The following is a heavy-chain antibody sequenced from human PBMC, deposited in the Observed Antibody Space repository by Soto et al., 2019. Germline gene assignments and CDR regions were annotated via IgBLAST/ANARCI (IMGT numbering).Heavy chain of an antibody. V-gene: IGHV3-23*05. Sequence: EVQLLESGGGLVQPGGSLRLSCAASGFTFGSNDMNWVRQAPGKGLEWVSGIDSSGGTYYADSAKGRFTISRDDSKNTLYLQMNSLRAEDTAVYYCAKVNWATSPTTVHPYVWGQGALVTVSS. J-gene: IGHJ4*02. CDR1: GFTFGSND. D-gene: IGHD4-17*01. CDR3: AKVNWATSPTTVHPYV. CDR2: IDSSGGT.